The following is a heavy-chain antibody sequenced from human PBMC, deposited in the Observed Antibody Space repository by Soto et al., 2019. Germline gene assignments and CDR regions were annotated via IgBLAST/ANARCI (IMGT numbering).Heavy chain of an antibody. J-gene: IGHJ5*02. CDR3: AGVFKALQALTEGNVHWFDP. CDR2: IYYSGST. D-gene: IGHD1-1*01. CDR1: GGSISSGGYY. V-gene: IGHV4-31*03. Sequence: SETLSLTCTVSGGSISSGGYYWSWIRQHPGKGLEWIGYIYYSGSTYYNPSLKSRVTISVDTSKNQFSLKLSSVTAADTAVYYCAGVFKALQALTEGNVHWFDPWGQGTLVTVSS.